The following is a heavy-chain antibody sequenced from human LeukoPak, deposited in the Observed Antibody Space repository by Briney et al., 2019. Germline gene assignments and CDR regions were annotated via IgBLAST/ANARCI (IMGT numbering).Heavy chain of an antibody. CDR3: ASPRVRGSGSYYY. CDR2: ISVSGGST. J-gene: IGHJ4*02. V-gene: IGHV3-23*01. CDR1: GFTFSSYA. Sequence: PGGSLRLSCAASGFTFSSYAMTWVRQAPGKGLEWVSAISVSGGSTYYADSVKGRFTISRDNSKNTLFLQMDSLTAEDTAVYYCASPRVRGSGSYYYWGQGTLVTVSS. D-gene: IGHD3-10*01.